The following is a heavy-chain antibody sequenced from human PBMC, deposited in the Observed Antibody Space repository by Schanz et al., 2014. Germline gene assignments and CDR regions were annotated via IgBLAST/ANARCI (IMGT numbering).Heavy chain of an antibody. D-gene: IGHD2-15*01. Sequence: EGQLLESGGGLIQPGGSLRLSCAASGFTFSSYAMSWVRQAPGKGLEWVSTISASGVSTYYADSVKGRFTISRDNSENTLYLQMNSLSADDTAVFYCAKGMGYCSGGTCYDYYYYGLDVWGQGTTVTVSS. CDR2: ISASGVST. J-gene: IGHJ6*02. CDR3: AKGMGYCSGGTCYDYYYYGLDV. V-gene: IGHV3-23*01. CDR1: GFTFSSYA.